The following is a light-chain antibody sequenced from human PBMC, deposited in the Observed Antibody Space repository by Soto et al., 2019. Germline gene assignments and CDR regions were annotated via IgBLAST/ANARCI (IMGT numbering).Light chain of an antibody. J-gene: IGLJ2*01. Sequence: QSALTQPRSVSGSPGQSVTISCTETSSDVGGYNYVSWYQQHPGKAPKLMIYDVNKRPSGVPDRFSGSKSGNTASLTISGLQAEDEADYYCCSYAGSYTVVFGGGTKLTVL. CDR2: DVN. CDR3: CSYAGSYTVV. CDR1: SSDVGGYNY. V-gene: IGLV2-11*01.